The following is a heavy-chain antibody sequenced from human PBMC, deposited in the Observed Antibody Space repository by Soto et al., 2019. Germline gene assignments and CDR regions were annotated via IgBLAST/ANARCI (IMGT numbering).Heavy chain of an antibody. J-gene: IGHJ4*02. D-gene: IGHD5-18*01. CDR3: ARVLIAGVTTD. Sequence: QVQLQQWGAGLLKPSETLSLTCAVYGGSFSGYYWSWIRQPPGKGLEWIGESNHVGNTNYNPSLKSRVTMSVDPSKNQFSLRLTSVTAADSAVYYCARVLIAGVTTDLGQGTPVIVSS. CDR1: GGSFSGYY. V-gene: IGHV4-34*01. CDR2: SNHVGNT.